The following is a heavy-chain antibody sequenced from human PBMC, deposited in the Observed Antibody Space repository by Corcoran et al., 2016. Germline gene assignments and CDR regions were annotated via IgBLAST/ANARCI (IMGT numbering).Heavy chain of an antibody. V-gene: IGHV1-18*01. D-gene: IGHD1-26*01. CDR1: GYTFTSYG. Sequence: QVQLVQSGAEVKKPGTSVKVSCKASGYTFTSYGISWVRQAPGQGLEWMGWISAYNGNTNYAQKLQGRVTMTTDTSTSTAYMELRSLRSDDTAVYYGARHRPPGREHYAPADYYYYGMDVWGQGTTVTVSS. CDR2: ISAYNGNT. CDR3: ARHRPPGREHYAPADYYYYGMDV. J-gene: IGHJ6*02.